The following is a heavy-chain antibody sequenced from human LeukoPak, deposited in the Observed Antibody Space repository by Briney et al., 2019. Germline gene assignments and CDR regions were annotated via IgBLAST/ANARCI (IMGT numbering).Heavy chain of an antibody. CDR2: IYYSGST. V-gene: IGHV4-59*01. Sequence: SETLSLTCTVSGGSISSYYWSWIRQPPGKGLEWIGYIYYSGSTNYNPSLKSRVTISVDTSKNQFSLKLSSVTAADTAVYYCARTFPRIFYGMGVWGQGTTVTVSS. D-gene: IGHD1-14*01. CDR1: GGSISSYY. J-gene: IGHJ6*02. CDR3: ARTFPRIFYGMGV.